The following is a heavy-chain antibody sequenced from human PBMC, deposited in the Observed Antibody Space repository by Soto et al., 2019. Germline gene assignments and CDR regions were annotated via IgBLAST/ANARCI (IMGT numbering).Heavy chain of an antibody. Sequence: ASVKVSCKASGYTFTSYAMHWVRQAPGQRLEWMGWINAGNGNTKYSQKFQGRVTITRDTSASTAYMELSSLRSEDTAVYYCARDTIVVVVAAPLDGWGQGTTVTVSS. D-gene: IGHD2-15*01. CDR2: INAGNGNT. CDR3: ARDTIVVVVAAPLDG. V-gene: IGHV1-3*01. CDR1: GYTFTSYA. J-gene: IGHJ6*02.